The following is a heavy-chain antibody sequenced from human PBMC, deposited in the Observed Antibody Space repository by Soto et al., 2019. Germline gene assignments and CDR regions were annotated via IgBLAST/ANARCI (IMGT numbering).Heavy chain of an antibody. V-gene: IGHV6-1*01. D-gene: IGHD3-3*01. J-gene: IGHJ4*02. CDR3: ARDLIDGVFDY. CDR1: VDIVSRNSAG. CDR2: TYYRSKWYN. Sequence: SQTLSLTCAVSVDIVSRNSAGWNCIRQSPSRGLEWLGRTYYRSKWYNDYAVSVKSRITINPDTSKNQFSLQLNSVTPEDTAVYYCARDLIDGVFDYWGQGTPVTVSS.